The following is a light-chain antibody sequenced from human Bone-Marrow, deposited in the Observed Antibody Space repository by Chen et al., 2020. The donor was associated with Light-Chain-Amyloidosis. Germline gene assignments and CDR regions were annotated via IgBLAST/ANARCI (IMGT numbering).Light chain of an antibody. CDR1: SSDVGGYNF. CDR3: SSYTSSSTRE. Sequence: QSALTQPASVSGSPGQSITISCTGTSSDVGGYNFVSWYQQHPGKSPKLMIYDVSNRPSGVSNRFYGSKSGNTASLTISGLQAEDEADYYCSSYTSSSTREFGGGTKLTVL. CDR2: DVS. J-gene: IGLJ3*02. V-gene: IGLV2-14*01.